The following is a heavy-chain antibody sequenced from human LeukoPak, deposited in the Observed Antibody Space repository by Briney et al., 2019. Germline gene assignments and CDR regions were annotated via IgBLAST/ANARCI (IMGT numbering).Heavy chain of an antibody. CDR1: GFTFRNYA. D-gene: IGHD6-19*01. V-gene: IGHV3-23*01. CDR2: ISGSGDST. Sequence: PGGSLRLSCVASGFTFRNYAMTWVRQAPGKGLEWVSGISGSGDSTYYADSMKGRFTISRDNSKNTLYLQMNSLRAEGTAVYYCAKEVIAVAGNYFDYWGQGILVTVSS. J-gene: IGHJ4*02. CDR3: AKEVIAVAGNYFDY.